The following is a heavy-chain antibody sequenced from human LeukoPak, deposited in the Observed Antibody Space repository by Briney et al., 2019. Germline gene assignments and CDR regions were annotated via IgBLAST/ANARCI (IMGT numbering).Heavy chain of an antibody. CDR2: INHSGST. Sequence: SETLSLTCAVYGGSFSGYYWSWIRQPPGKGLEWIGEINHSGSTNYNPSLKSRVTISVDTSKNQFSLKLSSVTAADTAVYYCARGMWTFKVWYFDYWGQGTLVTVSS. D-gene: IGHD2-21*01. J-gene: IGHJ4*02. V-gene: IGHV4-34*01. CDR3: ARGMWTFKVWYFDY. CDR1: GGSFSGYY.